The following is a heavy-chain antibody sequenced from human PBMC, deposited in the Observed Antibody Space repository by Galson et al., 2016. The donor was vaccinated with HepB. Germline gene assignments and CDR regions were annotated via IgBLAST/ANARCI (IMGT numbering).Heavy chain of an antibody. D-gene: IGHD4-17*01. CDR3: ARDPGLRNGMGG. Sequence: SLRLSCAASGFTFSSFWMHWVRQAPGKGLVWVSCINTDGSTTCYADSVKGRFTISRDNSKNTLYLQMSSLRTEDTAVYFCARDPGLRNGMGGWGKGTTVTVSS. CDR1: GFTFSSFW. CDR2: INTDGSTT. V-gene: IGHV3-74*01. J-gene: IGHJ6*04.